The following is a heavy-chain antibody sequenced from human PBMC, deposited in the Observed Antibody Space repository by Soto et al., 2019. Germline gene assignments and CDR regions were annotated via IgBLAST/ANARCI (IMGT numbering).Heavy chain of an antibody. V-gene: IGHV4-30-4*01. CDR1: GGSISSGDYY. CDR2: IYYSGST. J-gene: IGHJ5*02. D-gene: IGHD3-16*02. Sequence: SETLSLTCTVSGGSISSGDYYWSWIRQPPGKGLEWIGYIYYSGSTYYNPSLKSRVTISVDTSKNQFSLKLSSVTAADTAVYYCARAPSGELSLGVWFDPRGQGTLVTVSS. CDR3: ARAPSGELSLGVWFDP.